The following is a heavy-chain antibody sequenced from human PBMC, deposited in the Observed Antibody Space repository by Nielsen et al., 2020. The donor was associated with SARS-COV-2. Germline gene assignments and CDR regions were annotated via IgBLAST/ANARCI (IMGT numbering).Heavy chain of an antibody. CDR1: GFSFSNAW. CDR2: ITSISNGATT. CDR3: VSSWTAP. J-gene: IGHJ5*02. D-gene: IGHD3-16*02. V-gene: IGHV3-15*01. Sequence: GESLKIYCVGSGFSFSNAWMTWVRQGPGTGLEWVGRITSISNGATTDYAAPVRGRFTISRDDSKNTVHLQMNSLKTEDTAVYYCVSSWTAPWGQGTLVTVSS.